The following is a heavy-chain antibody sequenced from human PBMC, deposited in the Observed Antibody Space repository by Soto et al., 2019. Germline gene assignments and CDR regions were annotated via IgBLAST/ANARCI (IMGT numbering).Heavy chain of an antibody. CDR3: TRRVRSTGLLDY. CDR2: INHLGSI. V-gene: IGHV4-34*01. CDR1: GGSLSDYF. D-gene: IGHD4-4*01. Sequence: PSETLSLTCVVSGGSLSDYFWSWIRQPPGMALEWIGEINHLGSINYNPSLKSRDTMSMDTSKNQFSLTLNSVTAADTAVYYCTRRVRSTGLLDYWGQGALVTVSS. J-gene: IGHJ4*02.